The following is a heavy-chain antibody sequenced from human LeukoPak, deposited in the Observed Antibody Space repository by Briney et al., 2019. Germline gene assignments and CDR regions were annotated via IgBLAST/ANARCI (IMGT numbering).Heavy chain of an antibody. Sequence: GGSLRLSCAASGFTFSTSAMHWVRQAPGKGLEWVAFIKFDGSNKYYADSVKGRFTISRDNSKHTLYLQMNTLRAEDTAVYYCAGGYSFGFASWGQGTLVAVSP. J-gene: IGHJ4*02. CDR2: IKFDGSNK. CDR3: AGGYSFGFAS. V-gene: IGHV3-30*02. CDR1: GFTFSTSA. D-gene: IGHD5-18*01.